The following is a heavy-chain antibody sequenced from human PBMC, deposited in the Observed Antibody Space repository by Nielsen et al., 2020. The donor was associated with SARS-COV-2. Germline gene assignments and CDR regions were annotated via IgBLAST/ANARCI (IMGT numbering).Heavy chain of an antibody. CDR1: GFTVNRNY. J-gene: IGHJ6*02. CDR3: ARGVELPHQPPAMDV. D-gene: IGHD2-15*01. Sequence: GESLKISCAASGFTVNRNYMSWVRQAPGKGLEWVSLMYADASTYYADSVKGRFTISRHNAENTVYLQMNSLRTDDTAVYYCARGVELPHQPPAMDVWGQGTTVTVSS. CDR2: MYADAST. V-gene: IGHV3-53*04.